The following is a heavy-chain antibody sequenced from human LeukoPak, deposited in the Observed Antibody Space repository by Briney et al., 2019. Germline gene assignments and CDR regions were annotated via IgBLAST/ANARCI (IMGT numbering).Heavy chain of an antibody. V-gene: IGHV3-11*01. CDR3: AKALRMIAVAGTGAFDI. J-gene: IGHJ3*02. CDR1: GFTFSDYY. D-gene: IGHD6-19*01. CDR2: ISSSGSTI. Sequence: PGGSLRLSCAASGFTFSDYYMSWIRQAPGKGLEWVSYISSSGSTIYYADSVKGRFTISRDNAKNSLYLQMNSLRAEDTAVYYCAKALRMIAVAGTGAFDIWGQGTMVTVSS.